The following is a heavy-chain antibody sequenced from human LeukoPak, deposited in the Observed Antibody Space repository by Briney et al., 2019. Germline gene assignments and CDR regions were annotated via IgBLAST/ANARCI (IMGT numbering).Heavy chain of an antibody. V-gene: IGHV3-66*02. CDR2: IYSGGST. J-gene: IGHJ4*02. CDR1: GFTVSSNY. D-gene: IGHD2/OR15-2a*01. Sequence: GGPLRLSCAASGFTVSSNYMSWVRQAPGKGLEWVSVIYSGGSTYYADSVKGRFTISRDNSKNTLYLQMNSLRAEDTAVYYCARDPGGPLSRQFHYWGQGTLVTVSS. CDR3: ARDPGGPLSRQFHY.